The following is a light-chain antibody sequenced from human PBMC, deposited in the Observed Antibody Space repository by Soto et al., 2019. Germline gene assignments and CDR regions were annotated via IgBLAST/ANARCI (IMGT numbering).Light chain of an antibody. CDR1: SSDIGGYNY. V-gene: IGLV2-14*03. J-gene: IGLJ2*01. CDR3: ASYASSNTVL. Sequence: QSALTQPASVSGSPGQSITISCTGTSSDIGGYNYVSWYQQHPGKAPKLMIYDVSDRPSGVSNRFSGSKSGNXASLTISGLQAEDEADYYCASYASSNTVLFGGGTKLTVL. CDR2: DVS.